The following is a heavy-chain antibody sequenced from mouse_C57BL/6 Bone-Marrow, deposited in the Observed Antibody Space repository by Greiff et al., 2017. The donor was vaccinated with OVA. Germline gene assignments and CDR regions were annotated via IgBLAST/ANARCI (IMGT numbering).Heavy chain of an antibody. V-gene: IGHV5-15*01. D-gene: IGHD1-1*01. CDR1: GFTFSDYG. CDR3: ARYPIYYYGSSGYFDV. Sequence: DVKLVESGGGLVQPGGSLKLSCAASGFTFSDYGMAWVRQAPRKGPEWVAFISNLAYSIYYADTVTGRFTISRENAKNTLYLEMSSLRSEDTAMYYCARYPIYYYGSSGYFDVWGTGTTVTVSS. CDR2: ISNLAYSI. J-gene: IGHJ1*03.